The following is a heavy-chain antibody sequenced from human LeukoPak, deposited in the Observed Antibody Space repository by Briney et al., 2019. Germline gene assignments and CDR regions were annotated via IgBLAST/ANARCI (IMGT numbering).Heavy chain of an antibody. D-gene: IGHD2/OR15-2a*01. CDR3: ARAGIVSAPTFFDC. CDR1: GLTVSSNY. J-gene: IGHJ4*02. Sequence: GGSLRLSCAASGLTVSSNYMSWVRDAPGKGLECVSVIYSGGIAYYADSVKGRFIISRDNSKNTLYLQMNSLRTEDTAVYYCARAGIVSAPTFFDCWGQRTLVTASS. V-gene: IGHV3-66*01. CDR2: IYSGGIA.